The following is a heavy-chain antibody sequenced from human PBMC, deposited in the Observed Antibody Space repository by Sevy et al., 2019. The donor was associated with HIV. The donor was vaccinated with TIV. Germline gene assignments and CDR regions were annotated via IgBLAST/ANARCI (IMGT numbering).Heavy chain of an antibody. CDR2: IKEDGSEN. Sequence: GGSLRLSCAASGFTFSSYWMTWVRQAPGKGLEWVANIKEDGSENFYVDSVKGRFNISRDNAKNSLYLQMNSLRAEDTAVYYCARPYRTDPFYYSGSGGYYYPSYFDSWGQGTLVTVSS. CDR3: ARPYRTDPFYYSGSGGYYYPSYFDS. V-gene: IGHV3-7*01. D-gene: IGHD3-22*01. CDR1: GFTFSSYW. J-gene: IGHJ4*02.